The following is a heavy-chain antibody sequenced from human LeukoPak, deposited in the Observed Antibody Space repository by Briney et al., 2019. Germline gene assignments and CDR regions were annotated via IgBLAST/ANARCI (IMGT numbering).Heavy chain of an antibody. D-gene: IGHD5-18*01. V-gene: IGHV3-53*04. J-gene: IGHJ4*02. CDR3: ARERWGYSYGYSDY. Sequence: GGSLRLSCAASGFTVSSNYMSWVRQAPGKGLEWVSVIYSGGSTYYADSVKGRFTISTHNTKNTLYLQMNSLRAEDTAVYYCARERWGYSYGYSDYWGQGTLVTVSS. CDR1: GFTVSSNY. CDR2: IYSGGST.